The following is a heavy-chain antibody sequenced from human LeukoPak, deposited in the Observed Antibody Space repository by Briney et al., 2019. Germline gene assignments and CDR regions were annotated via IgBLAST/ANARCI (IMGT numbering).Heavy chain of an antibody. CDR3: AREELVVVAAIDY. CDR1: GFTFNSYE. Sequence: GGSLRLSCAASGFTFNSYEMNWVRQAPGKGLEWVSYISSSGSTIYYADSVKGRFTISRDNAKNSLYLQMNSLRAEDTAVYYCAREELVVVAAIDYWGQGTLVTVSS. D-gene: IGHD2-15*01. J-gene: IGHJ4*02. V-gene: IGHV3-48*03. CDR2: ISSSGSTI.